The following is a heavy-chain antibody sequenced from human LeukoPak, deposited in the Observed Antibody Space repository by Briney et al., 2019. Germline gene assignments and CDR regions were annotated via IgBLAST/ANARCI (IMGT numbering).Heavy chain of an antibody. D-gene: IGHD3-3*01. CDR3: ARDLDYDFWSGYLTLQDAFDI. J-gene: IGHJ3*02. V-gene: IGHV1-18*01. CDR2: ISASNRNT. Sequence: ASVPVSCKASGYTFTSYGISWVRQAPGQGLEWMGWISASNRNTNYAQKLQGRVTMTTDTSTSTAYMELRSLISDDTAVYYCARDLDYDFWSGYLTLQDAFDIWGQGTMVTVSS. CDR1: GYTFTSYG.